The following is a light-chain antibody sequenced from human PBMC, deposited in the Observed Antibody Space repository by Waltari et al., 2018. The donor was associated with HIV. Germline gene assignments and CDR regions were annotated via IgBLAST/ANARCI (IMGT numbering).Light chain of an antibody. CDR3: QQFENWPWT. V-gene: IGKV3-15*01. CDR2: AAS. Sequence: EIVMTQSPATLSVSPGEGATLSCRASQSVSSNLAWYQQRPGQAPRLLIYAASTRATEIPARFSGSGSGTEFTLTISSQQSEDFALYYCQQFENWPWTFGQGTKVEIK. CDR1: QSVSSN. J-gene: IGKJ1*01.